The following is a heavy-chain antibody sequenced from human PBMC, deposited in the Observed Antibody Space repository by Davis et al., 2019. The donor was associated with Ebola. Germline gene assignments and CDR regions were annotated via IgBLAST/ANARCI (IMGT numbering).Heavy chain of an antibody. Sequence: AASVKVSCKASGYTFTSYDINWVRQGTGQGLEWMGWMNPNSGNTGYAQKFQGTVTMTRDTSISTAYMELSNLRSEDTAVYYCTRSETSSGWFDPWGQGTPVTVSS. CDR2: MNPNSGNT. CDR1: GYTFTSYD. CDR3: TRSETSSGWFDP. V-gene: IGHV1-8*01. D-gene: IGHD6-25*01. J-gene: IGHJ5*02.